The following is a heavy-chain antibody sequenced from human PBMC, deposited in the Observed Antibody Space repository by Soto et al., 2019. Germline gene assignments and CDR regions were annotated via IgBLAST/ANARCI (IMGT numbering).Heavy chain of an antibody. CDR3: ARGGFWSIAWFDP. D-gene: IGHD6-6*01. V-gene: IGHV4-30-4*02. CDR1: GGSISSGDYY. J-gene: IGHJ5*02. Sequence: SETLSLTCTVSGGSISSGDYYWSWIRQPPGKGLEWIGYIYYSGSTYYNPSLKSRVTISVDTSKNQFSLKLSSVTAADTAVYYCARGGFWSIAWFDPWGQGTLVTVSS. CDR2: IYYSGST.